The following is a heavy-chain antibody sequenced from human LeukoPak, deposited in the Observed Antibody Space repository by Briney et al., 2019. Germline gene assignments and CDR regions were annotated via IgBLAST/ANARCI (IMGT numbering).Heavy chain of an antibody. D-gene: IGHD2-15*01. CDR1: GFTFSGYW. Sequence: PGGSLRLSCAASGFTFSGYWMHWVRQAPGKGLVWVSRINSDGSSTTYADSVKGRFTISRDNAKNTLYLQMNSLRAEDTAVYYCARRGCSGGSCYYYYYGMDVWGQGTTVTVSS. CDR3: ARRGCSGGSCYYYYYGMDV. J-gene: IGHJ6*02. CDR2: INSDGSST. V-gene: IGHV3-74*01.